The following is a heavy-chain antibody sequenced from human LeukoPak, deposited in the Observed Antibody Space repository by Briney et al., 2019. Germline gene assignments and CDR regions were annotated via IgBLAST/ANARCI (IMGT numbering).Heavy chain of an antibody. J-gene: IGHJ4*02. Sequence: PGGSLRLSCTASGFTFSDYWMTWVRQAPGKGPEWVANIKQDGSQRYYVGSVRGRFTISRDNAKNSLFLQMSGLRAEDTAVYYCARRGGSSSRRSPIDYWGQGTLVTVSS. V-gene: IGHV3-7*01. CDR2: IKQDGSQR. CDR1: GFTFSDYW. D-gene: IGHD6-6*01. CDR3: ARRGGSSSRRSPIDY.